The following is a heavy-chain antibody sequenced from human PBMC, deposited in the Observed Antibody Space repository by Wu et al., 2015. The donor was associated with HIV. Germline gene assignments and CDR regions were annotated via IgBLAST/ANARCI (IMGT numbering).Heavy chain of an antibody. CDR3: ARPAKDYSNYWYFDL. CDR2: VSAYNGNT. Sequence: QVQLVQSGAEVKKPGASVKVSCKASGYTFTNYAFSWVRQAPGQGLEWMGWVSAYNGNTDYAQKLQGRVTMTTDTSTSTAYMELRSLRSDDTAVYYCARPAKDYSNYWYFDLVGPWHPGHCLL. CDR1: GYTFTNYA. V-gene: IGHV1-18*01. J-gene: IGHJ2*01. D-gene: IGHD4-11*01.